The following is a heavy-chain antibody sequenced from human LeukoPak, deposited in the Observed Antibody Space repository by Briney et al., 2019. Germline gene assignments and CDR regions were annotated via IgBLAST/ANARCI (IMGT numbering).Heavy chain of an antibody. CDR1: GFTFSRYW. J-gene: IGHJ4*02. D-gene: IGHD6-6*01. CDR3: AREADSSSSGDYFDY. CDR2: IKQDGSQK. V-gene: IGHV3-7*01. Sequence: GGSLRLSCAASGFTFSRYWMSWVRQAPGKGLEWVANIKQDGSQKYYVDSVKGRFTISRDNAKNSLYLQMNSLRAEDTAVYYCAREADSSSSGDYFDYWGQGTLVTVSS.